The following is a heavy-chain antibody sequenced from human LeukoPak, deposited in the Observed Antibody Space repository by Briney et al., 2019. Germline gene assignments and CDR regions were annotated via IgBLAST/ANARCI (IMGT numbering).Heavy chain of an antibody. D-gene: IGHD1-1*01. J-gene: IGHJ1*01. Sequence: GGSLRLSCAASGFTFSRYSMNWVRQAPGKGLEWVSSISSSSSYIYYADSVRGRFTISRDNAKNSLYLQMNSLRAEDTAVYYCAREGQLGLDNWGQGTLVTVSS. V-gene: IGHV3-21*04. CDR2: ISSSSSYI. CDR1: GFTFSRYS. CDR3: AREGQLGLDN.